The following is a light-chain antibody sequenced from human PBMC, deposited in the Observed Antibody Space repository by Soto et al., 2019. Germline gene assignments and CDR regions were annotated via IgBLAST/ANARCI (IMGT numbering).Light chain of an antibody. CDR3: QQYGSSPRT. J-gene: IGKJ1*01. V-gene: IGKV3-20*01. CDR1: QSVSSNF. Sequence: IVLTQSPGTLSLSPGERATLSCRASQSVSSNFLAWYQQRPVQAPRLLIYAASNRAPGIPDRFDGSGSGTDFTLTISTLEPEDSAVYYCQQYGSSPRTFGQRTKLELK. CDR2: AAS.